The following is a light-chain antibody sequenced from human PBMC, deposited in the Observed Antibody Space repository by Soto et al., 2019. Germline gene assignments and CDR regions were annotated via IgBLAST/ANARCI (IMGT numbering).Light chain of an antibody. J-gene: IGLJ2*01. V-gene: IGLV2-14*01. CDR3: SSFTSSSILV. Sequence: QSVLTQTASVTGSPGQSITISCTGTSSDVGGYNYVSWYQQHPGKAPKLMLYDVSNRPSGVSNRFSGSKSGNTASLTISGLQAEDEADYYCSSFTSSSILVFGGGTQLTVL. CDR2: DVS. CDR1: SSDVGGYNY.